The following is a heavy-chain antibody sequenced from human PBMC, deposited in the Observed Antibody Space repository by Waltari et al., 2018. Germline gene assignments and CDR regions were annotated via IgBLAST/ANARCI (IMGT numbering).Heavy chain of an antibody. J-gene: IGHJ3*02. CDR2: SCWSSFGI. V-gene: IGHV3-9*01. Sequence: EVQLVESGGGLVQPGRSLRLSCAASGFTFADYAMHWVRHTPGKGLEWVSGSCWSSFGIDYADSVKGRFTISRDNAKNSLYLQMNSLRPEDTAYYYCAKVKDSSLRRAAVFDIWGQGTIVTVSS. CDR1: GFTFADYA. CDR3: AKVKDSSLRRAAVFDI. D-gene: IGHD6-19*01.